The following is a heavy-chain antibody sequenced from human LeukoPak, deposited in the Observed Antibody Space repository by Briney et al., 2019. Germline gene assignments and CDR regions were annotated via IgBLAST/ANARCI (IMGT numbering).Heavy chain of an antibody. CDR2: IYYSGST. J-gene: IGHJ4*02. CDR3: ARSKRYFDY. V-gene: IGHV4-61*05. CDR1: GGSISSSSYY. Sequence: SETLSLTCTVSGGSISSSSYYWGWIRQPPGKGLEWIGYIYYSGSTNYNPSLKSRVTISVDTSKNQFSLKLSSVTAADTAVYYCARSKRYFDYWGQGTLVTVSS.